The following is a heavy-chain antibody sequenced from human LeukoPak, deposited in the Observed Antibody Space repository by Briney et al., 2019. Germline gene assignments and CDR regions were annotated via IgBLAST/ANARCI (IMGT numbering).Heavy chain of an antibody. J-gene: IGHJ4*02. CDR3: ARTNLYSSGWLDY. CDR2: IYYSGST. Sequence: SETLSLTCTLSGGSISSSSYYWGWIRQPPGKGLEWIGNIYYSGSTYYNPSLKSRITISVDTSKNQFSLKLSSVTAADTAVYYCARTNLYSSGWLDYWGQGTLVTVSS. CDR1: GGSISSSSYY. D-gene: IGHD6-19*01. V-gene: IGHV4-39*07.